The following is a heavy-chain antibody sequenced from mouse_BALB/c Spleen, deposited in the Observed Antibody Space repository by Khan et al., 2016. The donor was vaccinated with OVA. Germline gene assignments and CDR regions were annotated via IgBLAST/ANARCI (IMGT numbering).Heavy chain of an antibody. D-gene: IGHD2-12*01. CDR1: GYTFTSYT. V-gene: IGHV1-4*01. CDR3: AREYDGAAFFDV. CDR2: INPRGDYT. J-gene: IGHJ1*01. Sequence: QIQLVQSGAELARPGASVKMSCKASGYTFTSYTIQWVKQRPGQGLEWVGYINPRGDYTDYNQKFKDKATLTADKSSSAAYIQLSSLTSDDSADYSCAREYDGAAFFDVWGAGTTVTVSS.